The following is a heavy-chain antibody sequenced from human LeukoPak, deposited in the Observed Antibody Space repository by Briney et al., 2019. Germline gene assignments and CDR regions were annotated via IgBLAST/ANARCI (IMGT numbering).Heavy chain of an antibody. CDR1: GFTFSTYA. CDR2: ISSSAYDI. D-gene: IGHD2-21*01. CDR3: AKGSGWLLPQYFDF. J-gene: IGHJ4*02. Sequence: PGGSLRLSCAASGFTFSTYAMSWVRQAPGKGLEWVSSISSSAYDIFDADSVKGRFTISRDNSKNTLYLHMKSLRAEDTAVYYCAKGSGWLLPQYFDFWGQGTLVTVSS. V-gene: IGHV3-23*01.